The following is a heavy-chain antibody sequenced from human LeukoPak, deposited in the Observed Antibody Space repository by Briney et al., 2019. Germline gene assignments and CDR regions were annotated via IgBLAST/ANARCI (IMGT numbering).Heavy chain of an antibody. V-gene: IGHV3-23*01. J-gene: IGHJ4*02. Sequence: PGGSLRLSCVASGFTFRSYGMSWVRQAPGKGLEWVSSLSGSGGSTYYADSVKGRFTISRDNSKNTLFLHMDSLRAEDTAVYYCAKALGGYDFDYWGQGTLVTVSS. CDR3: AKALGGYDFDY. CDR2: LSGSGGST. D-gene: IGHD3-16*01. CDR1: GFTFRSYG.